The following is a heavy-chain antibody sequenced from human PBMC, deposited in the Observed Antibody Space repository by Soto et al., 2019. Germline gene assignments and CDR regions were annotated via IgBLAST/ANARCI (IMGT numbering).Heavy chain of an antibody. CDR2: IYSGGST. J-gene: IGHJ6*03. Sequence: EVQLVESGGGLVQPGGSLILSCGASGFTVSSNYMSWVRQAPGKGLEWVSVIYSGGSTYYAASVKGRFTISRHNSKNTLDLQMNSLRAEDTAVYYCARDSRDLAGMAVWGKGTTVTVSS. D-gene: IGHD6-13*01. V-gene: IGHV3-53*04. CDR1: GFTVSSNY. CDR3: ARDSRDLAGMAV.